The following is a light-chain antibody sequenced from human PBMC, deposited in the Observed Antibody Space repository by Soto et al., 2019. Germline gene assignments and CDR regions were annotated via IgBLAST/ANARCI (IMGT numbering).Light chain of an antibody. CDR3: QQSYSSPRT. CDR2: AAS. V-gene: IGKV1-39*01. CDR1: QRISTY. J-gene: IGKJ2*01. Sequence: DIQMTQSPSPLSASVGDRVTTTCRASQRISTYLSSYQQKPGKAPKLLIYAASSLQSGVPSRFSGSGSGTDFTLTISSLQPEDFATYYCQQSYSSPRTFGQGTKLEIK.